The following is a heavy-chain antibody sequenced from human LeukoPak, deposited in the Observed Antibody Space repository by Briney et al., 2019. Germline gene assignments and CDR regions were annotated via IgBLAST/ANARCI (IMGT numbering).Heavy chain of an antibody. CDR3: AKDRGGGCTRGSFDY. J-gene: IGHJ4*02. D-gene: IGHD6-25*01. V-gene: IGHV3-23*01. Sequence: GGSLRLSCAASGVTFSSDAMSCVRQAPGKGREWGSAISGSGGSTYYTDYVKGRFTISRDNSKHTLYLQMNRLRAEDTAVYYCAKDRGGGCTRGSFDYWGQGTLVTVSS. CDR2: ISGSGGST. CDR1: GVTFSSDA.